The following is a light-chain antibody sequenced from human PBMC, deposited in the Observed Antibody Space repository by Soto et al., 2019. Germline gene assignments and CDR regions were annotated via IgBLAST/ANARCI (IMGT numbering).Light chain of an antibody. V-gene: IGKV3-15*01. CDR2: GAS. Sequence: EIVLTQSPGTLSLSPGERATLSCRASQSVSSSYLAWYQQKPGQAPRLLIYGASTRATGIPVRFSGSGSGTEFTLTISSLQSEDVAVYYCQQYSNWWTFGQGTKVDIK. J-gene: IGKJ1*01. CDR3: QQYSNWWT. CDR1: QSVSSSY.